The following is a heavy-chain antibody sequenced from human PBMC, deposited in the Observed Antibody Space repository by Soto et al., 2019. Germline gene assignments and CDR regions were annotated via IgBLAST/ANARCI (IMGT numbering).Heavy chain of an antibody. V-gene: IGHV1-69*12. Sequence: QVQLVQSGAEVKKPGSSVKVSCKASGGTFSSYAISWVRQAPGQGLEWMGGIIPIFGTANYAQKFQGRVTITADESTSTAYMELSSLRSEDTAVYYCARDLRYCTNGVCYGRDSRDYYGMDVWGQGTTVTVSS. J-gene: IGHJ6*02. CDR2: IIPIFGTA. CDR3: ARDLRYCTNGVCYGRDSRDYYGMDV. D-gene: IGHD2-8*01. CDR1: GGTFSSYA.